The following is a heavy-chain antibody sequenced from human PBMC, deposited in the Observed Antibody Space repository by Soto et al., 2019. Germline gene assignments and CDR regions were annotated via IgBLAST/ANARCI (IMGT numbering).Heavy chain of an antibody. CDR3: ARALSVTGYDIHDACDS. CDR2: IYYSGST. CDR1: GGSISSYY. D-gene: IGHD3-9*01. J-gene: IGHJ3*02. V-gene: IGHV4-59*01. Sequence: SETLSLTCTVSGGSISSYYWSWIRQPPGKGLEWIGYIYYSGSTNYNPSLKSRVTISVDTSKNQFSLKLSSVTAADTAVYYCARALSVTGYDIHDACDSVGHGEMVTVS.